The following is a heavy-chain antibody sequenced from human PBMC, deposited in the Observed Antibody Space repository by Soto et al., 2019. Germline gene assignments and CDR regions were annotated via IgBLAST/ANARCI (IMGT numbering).Heavy chain of an antibody. D-gene: IGHD3-16*01. CDR3: APRVGVMGRYYFDY. V-gene: IGHV3-53*01. CDR2: FYSDNTT. Sequence: GGSLRLSCEVSGFTVSNHFMNWVRQAPGKGLEWVSVFYSDNTTFYSDSVKGRFTISRDTSKNALYLQMNSLRAEDTAVYYCAPRVGVMGRYYFDYWGQGALVTVYS. J-gene: IGHJ4*02. CDR1: GFTVSNHF.